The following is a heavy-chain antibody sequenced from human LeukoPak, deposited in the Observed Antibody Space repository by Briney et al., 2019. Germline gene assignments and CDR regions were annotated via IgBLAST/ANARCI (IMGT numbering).Heavy chain of an antibody. Sequence: PSQTLSLTCTVSGVSISSGSYYWSWIRQPAGKGLEWIGRIYTSGSTNYNPSLKSRVTISVDTSKNQFSLKLSSVTAADTAVYYCARDPAPTITMIPGGFDYWGQGTLVTVSS. CDR2: IYTSGST. V-gene: IGHV4-61*02. CDR1: GVSISSGSYY. CDR3: ARDPAPTITMIPGGFDY. D-gene: IGHD3-22*01. J-gene: IGHJ4*02.